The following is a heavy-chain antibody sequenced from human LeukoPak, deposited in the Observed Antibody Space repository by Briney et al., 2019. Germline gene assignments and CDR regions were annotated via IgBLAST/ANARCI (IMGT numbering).Heavy chain of an antibody. D-gene: IGHD3-22*01. CDR1: GFTFSSYA. J-gene: IGHJ4*02. CDR2: ISGSGGST. Sequence: GGSLRLSCAASGFTFSSYAMSWVRQAPGKGLEWVSAISGSGGSTYYADSVKGRFTISRDNSKNTLYLQMNSLRAEDTAVYHCAKDLSPYYYDSTGYWGQGTLVTVSS. V-gene: IGHV3-23*01. CDR3: AKDLSPYYYDSTGY.